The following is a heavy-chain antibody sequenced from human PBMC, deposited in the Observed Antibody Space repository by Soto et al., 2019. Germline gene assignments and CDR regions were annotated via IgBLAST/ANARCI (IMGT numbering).Heavy chain of an antibody. CDR1: GYSFTSYW. CDR2: IYPGDSDT. D-gene: IGHD2-2*01. J-gene: IGHJ5*02. Sequence: GESLKISCKGSGYSFTSYWIGWVRQMPGKGLEWMGIIYPGDSDTRYSPSFQGQVTISADKSISTAYLQWSSLKASDTAMYYCARLLGLLNLNCSSTSCYGVWFDPWGQGTLVTVSS. V-gene: IGHV5-51*01. CDR3: ARLLGLLNLNCSSTSCYGVWFDP.